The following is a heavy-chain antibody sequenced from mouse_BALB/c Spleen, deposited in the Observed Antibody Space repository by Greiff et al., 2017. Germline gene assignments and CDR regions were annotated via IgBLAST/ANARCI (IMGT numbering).Heavy chain of an antibody. CDR3: ARDDGYSPRYFDV. CDR2: IWAGGST. Sequence: VKLMESGPGLVAPSQSLSITCTVSGFSLTSYGVHWVRQPPGKGLEWLAVIWAGGSTNYNSALMSRLSISKDNSKSQVFLKMNSLQTDDTAMYYCARDDGYSPRYFDVWGAGTTVTVSS. J-gene: IGHJ1*01. D-gene: IGHD2-3*01. V-gene: IGHV2-9*02. CDR1: GFSLTSYG.